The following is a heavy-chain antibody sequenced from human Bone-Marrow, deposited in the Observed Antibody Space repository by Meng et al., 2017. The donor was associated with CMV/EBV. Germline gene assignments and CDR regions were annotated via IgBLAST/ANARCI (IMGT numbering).Heavy chain of an antibody. CDR1: GFTFSSYA. Sequence: GGSLRLSCAASGFTFSSYAMHWVRQAPGKGQEWVAVISNDGSNKYYADSVKGRFTISRDNSKNTLYLQMNSLRAEDTAVYYCARDGDARYYDSSGYYNPDYWGQGTLVTVSS. D-gene: IGHD3-22*01. J-gene: IGHJ4*02. V-gene: IGHV3-30*04. CDR2: ISNDGSNK. CDR3: ARDGDARYYDSSGYYNPDY.